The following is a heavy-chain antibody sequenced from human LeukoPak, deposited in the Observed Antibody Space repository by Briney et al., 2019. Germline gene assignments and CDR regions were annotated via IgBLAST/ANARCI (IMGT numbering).Heavy chain of an antibody. V-gene: IGHV4-59*01. CDR1: GASITSYY. CDR3: AKDWELGS. J-gene: IGHJ5*02. Sequence: SETLSLTCSVSGASITSYYWNWIRQPPGKGLEWIGNIYISGGTNYNPSLKNRVTISLDTSKDQFSLKLTSVTAADTAFYYCAKDWELGSWGQGTLATVSS. D-gene: IGHD1-26*01. CDR2: IYISGGT.